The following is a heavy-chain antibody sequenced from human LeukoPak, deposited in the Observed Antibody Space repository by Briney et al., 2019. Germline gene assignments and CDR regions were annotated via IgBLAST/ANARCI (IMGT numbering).Heavy chain of an antibody. J-gene: IGHJ6*03. CDR3: ARDRGIAAAGMRGPVPPRSKGPMDV. V-gene: IGHV3-11*04. CDR2: ISSSGSTI. CDR1: GFTFSDYY. D-gene: IGHD6-13*01. Sequence: GGSLRLSCAASGFTFSDYYMSWIRQAPGKGLEWVSYISSSGSTIYYADSVKGRFTISRDNAKNSLYLQMNSLRAEDTAVYYCARDRGIAAAGMRGPVPPRSKGPMDVWGKGTTVTVSS.